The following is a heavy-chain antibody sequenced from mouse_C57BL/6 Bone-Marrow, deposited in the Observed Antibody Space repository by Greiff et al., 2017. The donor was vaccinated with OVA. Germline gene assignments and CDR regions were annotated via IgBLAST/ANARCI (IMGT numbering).Heavy chain of an antibody. J-gene: IGHJ1*03. CDR3: ARHDYGSSYWYFDV. D-gene: IGHD1-1*01. V-gene: IGHV5-15*01. Sequence: DVHLVESGGGLVQPGGSLKLSCAASGFTFSDYGMAWVRQAPRKGPEWVAFISNLAYSIYYADTVTGRFTISRENAKNTLYLEMSSLGSEDTAMYYCARHDYGSSYWYFDVWGTGTTVTVSS. CDR1: GFTFSDYG. CDR2: ISNLAYSI.